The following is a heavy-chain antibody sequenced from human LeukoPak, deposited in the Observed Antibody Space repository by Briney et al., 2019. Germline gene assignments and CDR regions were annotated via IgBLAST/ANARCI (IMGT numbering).Heavy chain of an antibody. D-gene: IGHD3-3*01. V-gene: IGHV1-69*05. Sequence: ASVKVSCKASGGTFSSYAISWVRQAPGQGLEWMGGIIPIFGTANYAQKFQGRVTITTDESTSTAYMELSSLRSEDTAVYYCASGRDYDFWDLDPWGQGTLVTVSS. J-gene: IGHJ5*02. CDR3: ASGRDYDFWDLDP. CDR2: IIPIFGTA. CDR1: GGTFSSYA.